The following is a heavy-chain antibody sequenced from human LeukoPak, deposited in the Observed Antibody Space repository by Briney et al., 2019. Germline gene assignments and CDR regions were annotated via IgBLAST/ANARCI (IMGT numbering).Heavy chain of an antibody. V-gene: IGHV1-18*01. CDR3: ARDLVPDYCSSTSCLTLDP. J-gene: IGHJ5*02. D-gene: IGHD2-2*01. CDR1: GYTFTSYG. Sequence: ASVKVSCKASGYTFTSYGISWVRQAPGRGLEWMGWMSAYNGNTNYAQKLQGRVTMTTDTSTSTAYMELRSLRSDDTAVYYCARDLVPDYCSSTSCLTLDPWGQGTLVTVSS. CDR2: MSAYNGNT.